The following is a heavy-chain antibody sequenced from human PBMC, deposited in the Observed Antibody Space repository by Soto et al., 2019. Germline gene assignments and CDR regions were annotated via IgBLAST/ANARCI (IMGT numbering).Heavy chain of an antibody. J-gene: IGHJ6*02. CDR3: ARGHEWDCGGDCYSHYYYGMDV. CDR2: IYYSGST. CDR1: GGSISSYY. Sequence: SETLSLTCTVSGGSISSYYWSWIRQPPGKGLEWIGYIYYSGSTNYNPSLKSRVTITVDTSKNQFSLKLSSVTAADTAVYYCARGHEWDCGGDCYSHYYYGMDVWGQGTTVTVSS. V-gene: IGHV4-59*01. D-gene: IGHD2-21*02.